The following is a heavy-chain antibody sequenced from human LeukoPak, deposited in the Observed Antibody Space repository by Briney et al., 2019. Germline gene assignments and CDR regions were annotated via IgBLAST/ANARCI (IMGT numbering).Heavy chain of an antibody. CDR3: AIAKGELWLNRATLY. CDR1: GFTFSSYS. Sequence: GGSLRLSCAASGFTFSSYSMNWVRRAPGKGLEWVSSISSSSSYIYYADSVKGRFTISRDNAKNSLYLQMNSLRAEDTAVYYCAIAKGELWLNRATLYWGQGTLVTVSS. D-gene: IGHD5-18*01. CDR2: ISSSSSYI. V-gene: IGHV3-21*01. J-gene: IGHJ4*02.